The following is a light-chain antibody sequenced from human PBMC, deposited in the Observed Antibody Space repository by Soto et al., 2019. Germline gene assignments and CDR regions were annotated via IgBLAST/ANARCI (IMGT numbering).Light chain of an antibody. CDR3: QQSHGIPYT. CDR2: AAS. Sequence: DIQMTQSPSSLSASVGDRVTITCRASQTISTYLNWYQQKPGKAPKLLIYAASTLQSGVPSRSSGSGSGTDFTLTINSLQPEDFATYYCQQSHGIPYTFGQGMKLEIK. J-gene: IGKJ2*01. V-gene: IGKV1-39*01. CDR1: QTISTY.